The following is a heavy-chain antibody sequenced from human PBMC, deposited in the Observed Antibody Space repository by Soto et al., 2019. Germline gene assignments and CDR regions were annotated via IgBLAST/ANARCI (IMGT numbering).Heavy chain of an antibody. Sequence: LSLTCTVSGGSISSGGYYWSWTRQHPGKGLEWIGYIYYSGSTYYNPSLKSRVTISVDTSKNQFSLKLSSVTAADTAVYYCARAHDFWGGRQQPIDSWGQGTLVTVSS. CDR1: GGSISSGGYY. CDR2: IYYSGST. CDR3: ARAHDFWGGRQQPIDS. J-gene: IGHJ4*02. V-gene: IGHV4-31*03. D-gene: IGHD3-3*01.